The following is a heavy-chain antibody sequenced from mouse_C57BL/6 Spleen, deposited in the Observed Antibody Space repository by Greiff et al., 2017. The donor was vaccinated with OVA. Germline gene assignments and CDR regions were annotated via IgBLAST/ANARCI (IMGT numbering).Heavy chain of an antibody. CDR1: GYAFSSYW. J-gene: IGHJ4*01. CDR3: ARSGDEGYARDY. D-gene: IGHD2-13*01. CDR2: IYPGDGDT. V-gene: IGHV1-80*01. Sequence: VKLMESGAELVKPGASVKISCKASGYAFSSYWMNWVKQRPGKGLEWIGQIYPGDGDTNYNGKFKGKATLTADKSSSTAYMQLSSLTSEDSAVYFCARSGDEGYARDYWGQGTSVTVSS.